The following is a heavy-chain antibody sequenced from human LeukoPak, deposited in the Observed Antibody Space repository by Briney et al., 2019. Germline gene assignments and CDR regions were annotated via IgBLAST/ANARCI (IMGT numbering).Heavy chain of an antibody. V-gene: IGHV3-74*01. CDR1: DFTFSSHW. J-gene: IGHJ4*02. D-gene: IGHD6-13*01. CDR3: ARGIASSRSVAIDL. CDR2: LSGDGGTT. Sequence: AGGSLRLSCAASDFTFSSHWMYWVAQAPGKGLVWVARLSGDGGTTRHADSVKGRFTISRDNAKNTLYLQMNSLGVEDTALYYCARGIASSRSVAIDLWGQGTLVAVSS.